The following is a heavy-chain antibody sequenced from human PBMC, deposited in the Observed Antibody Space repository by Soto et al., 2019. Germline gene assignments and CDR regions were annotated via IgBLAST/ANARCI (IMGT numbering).Heavy chain of an antibody. Sequence: SVKVSCKASGGTFSSYTISWVRQAPGQGLEWMGRIIPILGIANYAQKFQGRVTITADKSTSTAYMELSSLRSEDTAVYYCARDSGSGKAYYYYGMDVWGQGTTVTVSS. V-gene: IGHV1-69*04. J-gene: IGHJ6*02. CDR3: ARDSGSGKAYYYYGMDV. D-gene: IGHD3-10*01. CDR1: GGTFSSYT. CDR2: IIPILGIA.